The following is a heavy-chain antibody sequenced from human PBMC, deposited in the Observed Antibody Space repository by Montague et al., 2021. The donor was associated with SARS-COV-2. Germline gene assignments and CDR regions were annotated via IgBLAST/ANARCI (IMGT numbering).Heavy chain of an antibody. Sequence: TLSLTCIVSGGSISSGGYYWSLIRQHPGKGLEWIGYIYYSGSTYYNPSLKSRLSISLDTSKNHFSLRLSSVTAADTAVYYCARSESPSYSSSPFDYWGQGTLVTVSS. CDR2: IYYSGST. J-gene: IGHJ4*02. CDR1: GGSISSGGYY. CDR3: ARSESPSYSSSPFDY. D-gene: IGHD6-13*01. V-gene: IGHV4-31*03.